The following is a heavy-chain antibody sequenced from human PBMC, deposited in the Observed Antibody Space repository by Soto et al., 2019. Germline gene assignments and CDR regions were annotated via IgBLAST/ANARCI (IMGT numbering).Heavy chain of an antibody. CDR1: GGSFSGYY. CDR2: INHSGST. D-gene: IGHD6-19*01. Sequence: SETLSLTCAVYGGSFSGYYWSWIRQPPGKGLEWIGEINHSGSTNYNPSLKSRVTISVDTSKNQFSLKLSSVTAADTAVYYCARGRFLGIAVAGTRYAFDIWGQGTMVTVSS. V-gene: IGHV4-34*01. J-gene: IGHJ3*02. CDR3: ARGRFLGIAVAGTRYAFDI.